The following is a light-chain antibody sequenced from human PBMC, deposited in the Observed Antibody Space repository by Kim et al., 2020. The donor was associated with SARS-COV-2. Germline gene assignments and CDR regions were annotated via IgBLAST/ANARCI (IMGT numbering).Light chain of an antibody. CDR2: GAS. Sequence: PGERAALSCRASQSVRYSYLAWYQQKPGQTLRLLIFGASTRAIGIPDRFSGSGSGTDFTLTISRLEPDDFAVYYCQQYGTSPLTFGGGTKVDIK. J-gene: IGKJ4*01. CDR3: QQYGTSPLT. CDR1: QSVRYSY. V-gene: IGKV3-20*01.